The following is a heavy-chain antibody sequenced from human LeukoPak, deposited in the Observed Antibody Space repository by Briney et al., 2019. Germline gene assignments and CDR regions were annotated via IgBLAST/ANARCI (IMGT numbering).Heavy chain of an antibody. D-gene: IGHD5-18*01. V-gene: IGHV4-59*01. CDR1: GGSISSYY. CDR3: ARFRGYSYGDFDY. J-gene: IGHJ4*02. CDR2: IYYSGST. Sequence: SETLSLTCTVSGGSISSYYWSWIRQPPGKGLEWIGYIYYSGSTNYNPSLKSRVTISVDTSKNQFSLKLSSVTAADTAVYCCARFRGYSYGDFDYWGQGTLVTVSS.